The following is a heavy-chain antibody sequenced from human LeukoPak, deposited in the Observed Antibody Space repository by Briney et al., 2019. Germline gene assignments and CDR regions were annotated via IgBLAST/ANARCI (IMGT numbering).Heavy chain of an antibody. CDR3: AREEYYYDSSGYNYYYGMDV. J-gene: IGHJ6*02. V-gene: IGHV3-21*01. CDR2: ISSSSSYI. CDR1: GFTFRSYA. D-gene: IGHD3-22*01. Sequence: PGGSLRLSCAASGFTFRSYAMSWVRQAPGKGLEWVSSISSSSSYIYYADSVKGRFTISRDNAKNSLYLQMNSLRAEDTAVYYCAREEYYYDSSGYNYYYGMDVWGQGTTVTVSS.